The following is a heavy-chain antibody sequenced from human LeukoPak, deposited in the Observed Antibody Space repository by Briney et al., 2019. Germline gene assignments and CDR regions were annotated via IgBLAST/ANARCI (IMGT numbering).Heavy chain of an antibody. V-gene: IGHV4-4*07. D-gene: IGHD2-15*01. J-gene: IGHJ4*02. CDR3: ARQICSGGSCYSDY. Sequence: SETLSLTCTVSGDSINSHYYWNWFRQPAGKGLEWIGRIYSSGNSYYNASLQSRVTMSVDTSKNQFSLKLSSVTAADTAVYYCARQICSGGSCYSDYWGQGTLVTVSS. CDR1: GDSINSHYY. CDR2: IYSSGNS.